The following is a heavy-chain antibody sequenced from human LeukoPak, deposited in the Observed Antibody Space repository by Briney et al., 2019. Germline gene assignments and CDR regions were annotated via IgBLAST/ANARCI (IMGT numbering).Heavy chain of an antibody. J-gene: IGHJ4*02. V-gene: IGHV1-69*05. CDR1: GYTLTSYY. D-gene: IGHD6-19*01. CDR3: ARRRESSGLIFDY. CDR2: IIPIFGTA. Sequence: ASVKVSCKASGYTLTSYYMHWVRQAPGQGLEWMGRIIPIFGTANYAQKFQGRVTITTDESTSTAYMELSGLRSEDTAVYHCARRRESSGLIFDYWGQGTLVTVSS.